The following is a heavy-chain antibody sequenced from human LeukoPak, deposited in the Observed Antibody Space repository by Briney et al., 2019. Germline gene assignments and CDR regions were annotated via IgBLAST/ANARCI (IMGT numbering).Heavy chain of an antibody. Sequence: GGSLRLSCAASGFTFSSYAMSWVRQAPGKGLEWVSAISGSGGSTYYADSVKGRFTISRDNAKNSLYLQMNSLRAEDTAVYYCARDKRGHHYWGQGTLVTVSS. V-gene: IGHV3-23*01. CDR1: GFTFSSYA. CDR3: ARDKRGHHY. J-gene: IGHJ4*02. D-gene: IGHD2-15*01. CDR2: ISGSGGST.